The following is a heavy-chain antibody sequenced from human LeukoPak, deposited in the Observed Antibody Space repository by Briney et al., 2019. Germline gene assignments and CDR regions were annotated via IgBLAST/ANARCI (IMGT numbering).Heavy chain of an antibody. CDR1: GGSISSNSYY. CDR3: ARRVVPAAMLATNYFDF. J-gene: IGHJ4*02. D-gene: IGHD2-2*01. Sequence: SETLSLTFTVSGGSISSNSYYWGRLLQAPGKGSNGNGSIYYSGGPYTIPSLKSRDTISVDTPKSQFSLKVGSVTAADTAVYYCARRVVPAAMLATNYFDFWGQGTLVTVSS. V-gene: IGHV4-39*01. CDR2: IYYSGGP.